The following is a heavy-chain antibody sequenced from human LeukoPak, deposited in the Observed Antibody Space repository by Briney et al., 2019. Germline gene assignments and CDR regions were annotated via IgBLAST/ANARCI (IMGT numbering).Heavy chain of an antibody. J-gene: IGHJ4*02. CDR2: ISLTGLT. CDR3: SRENGAFSPFGY. D-gene: IGHD2-8*01. CDR1: GGSISNTNW. V-gene: IGHV4-4*02. Sequence: SETLSLTCGASGGSISNTNWWGWVRQPPGQGLEWIGEISLTGLTHYNPSLESRVTVSLDKSKNQLSLNLTSVTAADTAVYYCSRENGAFSPFGYWGQGTLVTVLS.